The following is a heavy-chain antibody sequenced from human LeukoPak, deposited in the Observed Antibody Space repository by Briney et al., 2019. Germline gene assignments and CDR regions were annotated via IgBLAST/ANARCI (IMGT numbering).Heavy chain of an antibody. CDR1: GGSISSYY. CDR2: IYYSGST. Sequence: SETLSLTCTVSGGSISSYYWSWIRQPPGKGLEWIGYIYYSGSTNYNPSLKSRVTISVDTSKNQFSLKLSSVTAADTAVYYCAREAAAQYYFDYWGQGTLVTVSS. D-gene: IGHD6-13*01. V-gene: IGHV4-59*12. J-gene: IGHJ4*02. CDR3: AREAAAQYYFDY.